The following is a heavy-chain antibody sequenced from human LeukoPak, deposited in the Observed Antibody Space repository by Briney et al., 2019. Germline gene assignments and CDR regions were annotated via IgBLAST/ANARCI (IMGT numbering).Heavy chain of an antibody. D-gene: IGHD3/OR15-3a*01. CDR1: GFAFSNAW. Sequence: PGGSLRLSCAASGFAFSNAWMSWVGQAPGRGLDWVGRIKRKGDDGTIDYAAPVKGRLSISRDDSKNTLYLQMNSLKSEDTAVYYCTAGTGRSDFDYWGQGTLVTVSS. CDR3: TAGTGRSDFDY. CDR2: IKRKGDDGTI. J-gene: IGHJ4*02. V-gene: IGHV3-15*01.